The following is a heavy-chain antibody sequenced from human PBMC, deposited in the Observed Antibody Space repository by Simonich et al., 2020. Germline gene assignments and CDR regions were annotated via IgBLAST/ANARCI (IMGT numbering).Heavy chain of an antibody. CDR1: GFTFISYW. J-gene: IGHJ4*02. CDR3: ARNRLDY. V-gene: IGHV3-74*01. Sequence: EVQLVESGGGLVPPGGSLRLSCAASGFTFISYWMHWVRQAPGKGLVGVSRIKSNGSSTSYSDSVKGRFTISRDNAKNTLYLQMNSLRAEDTAGYYCARNRLDYWGQGTLVTVSS. CDR2: IKSNGSST.